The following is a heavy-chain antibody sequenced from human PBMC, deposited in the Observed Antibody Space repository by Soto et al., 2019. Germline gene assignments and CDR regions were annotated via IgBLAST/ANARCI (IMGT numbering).Heavy chain of an antibody. J-gene: IGHJ4*02. Sequence: ASVRVACKASGYTFTSYGISWVRQAPGQGLEWMGWISAYNGNTNYAQKLQGRVTMTTDTSTSTAYMELRSLRSDDTAVYYCARDLYYYGSSGYYSLLYYWGQGTPVPVSS. CDR3: ARDLYYYGSSGYYSLLYY. V-gene: IGHV1-18*01. CDR2: ISAYNGNT. CDR1: GYTFTSYG. D-gene: IGHD3-22*01.